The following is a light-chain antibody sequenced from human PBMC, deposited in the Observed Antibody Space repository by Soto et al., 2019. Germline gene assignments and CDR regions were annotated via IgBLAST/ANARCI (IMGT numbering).Light chain of an antibody. CDR2: GAS. CDR1: QSVSSN. J-gene: IGKJ1*01. Sequence: EIVMTQSPATLSVSPGERATLSCRASQSVSSNLAWYQQKPGQAPRLLIYGASTRATGTPARFSGSGSGTELTLTISSLQSEDFAVYYCQQYNNWPPWTFGQGTKV. V-gene: IGKV3-15*01. CDR3: QQYNNWPPWT.